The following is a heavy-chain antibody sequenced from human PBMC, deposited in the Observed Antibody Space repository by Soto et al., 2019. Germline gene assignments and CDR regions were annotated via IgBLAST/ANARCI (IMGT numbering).Heavy chain of an antibody. Sequence: QLQLQESGPGLVKPSETLSLTCSVSGDSISSRSCYWGWIRQPPGKGLEWIGSIYYSGSTSYNPSLKTRVTISEDTSKNQLSLKLSSVTAADTAVYYCARQALTTSIDQLQPVDYWGQGTLATVSS. J-gene: IGHJ4*02. D-gene: IGHD2-2*01. CDR3: ARQALTTSIDQLQPVDY. V-gene: IGHV4-39*01. CDR2: IYYSGST. CDR1: GDSISSRSCY.